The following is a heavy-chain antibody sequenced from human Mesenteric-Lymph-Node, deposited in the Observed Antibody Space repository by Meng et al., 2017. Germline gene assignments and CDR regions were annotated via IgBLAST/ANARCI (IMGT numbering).Heavy chain of an antibody. D-gene: IGHD6-19*01. V-gene: IGHV1-2*02. CDR3: ARGGKIAVAWMAVY. CDR1: GYTFTGYY. CDR2: INPNSGGT. J-gene: IGHJ4*02. Sequence: QGKLGQAGAGVKKPGAPVKVSCKASGYTFTGYYMHWVRQAPGQGLEWMGWINPNSGGTNYAQKFQGRVTMTRDTSISTAYMELSRLRSDDTAVYYCARGGKIAVAWMAVYWGQGTLVTVSS.